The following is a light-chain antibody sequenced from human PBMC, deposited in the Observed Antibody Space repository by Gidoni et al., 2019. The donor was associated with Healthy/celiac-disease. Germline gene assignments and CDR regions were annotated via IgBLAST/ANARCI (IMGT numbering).Light chain of an antibody. CDR3: QQYGSSSMYT. CDR2: GAS. V-gene: IGKV3-20*01. J-gene: IGKJ2*01. Sequence: EIVLTQSPGTLSLSPGERATLSCRASQSVSSSYLAWYQQKPGQAPRLLIYGASSRATGIPDRFSGSGSGTDVTLTISRLEPEDLAVYYCQQYGSSSMYTFGQGTKLEIK. CDR1: QSVSSSY.